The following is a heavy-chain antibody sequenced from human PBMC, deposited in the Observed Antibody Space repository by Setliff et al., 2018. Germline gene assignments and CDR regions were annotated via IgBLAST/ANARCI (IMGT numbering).Heavy chain of an antibody. CDR1: DGSLSTYY. J-gene: IGHJ4*02. V-gene: IGHV4-59*08. CDR3: ARASVVHAIAVGY. CDR2: VYYSGDS. Sequence: PSETLSLTCTVSDGSLSTYYWSWIRQPPGKGLEFIGYVYYSGDSRYNPSLRSRVTMSVDTSKNRFSLNLTSVTAADTAVYYCARASVVHAIAVGYWGQGTLVTVSS. D-gene: IGHD2-15*01.